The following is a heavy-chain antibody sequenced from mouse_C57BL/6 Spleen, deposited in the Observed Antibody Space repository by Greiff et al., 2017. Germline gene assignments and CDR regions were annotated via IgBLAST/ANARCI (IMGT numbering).Heavy chain of an antibody. CDR3: ARGEVYGKGPWFAY. CDR2: INPNYGTT. J-gene: IGHJ3*01. D-gene: IGHD2-1*01. Sequence: VQLQQSGPELVKPGASVKISCKATGYSFTDYNMNWVKQSNGKSLEWIGVINPNYGTTSYTQKFKGKATLTVDQSSSTSYMQLNSLTSEDSAVYYWARGEVYGKGPWFAYWGQGTLVTVSA. V-gene: IGHV1-39*01. CDR1: GYSFTDYN.